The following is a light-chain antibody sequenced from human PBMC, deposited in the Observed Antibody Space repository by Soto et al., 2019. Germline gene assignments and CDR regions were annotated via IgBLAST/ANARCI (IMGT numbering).Light chain of an antibody. CDR2: DAS. CDR3: QQRET. V-gene: IGKV3-11*01. Sequence: EIVLTQSPATLSLSPGERATLSCRASQGVSSYLAWFQQKPGQAPRLLIYDASNRATGIPARFSGSGSGTDFTLTISNLEPEDFAVYYCQQRETFGPGTKVDIK. CDR1: QGVSSY. J-gene: IGKJ3*01.